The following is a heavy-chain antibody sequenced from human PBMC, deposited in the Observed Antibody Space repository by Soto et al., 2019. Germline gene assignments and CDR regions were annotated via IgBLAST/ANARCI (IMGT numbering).Heavy chain of an antibody. CDR2: ISYDGSNK. CDR3: ARDTDVLLWFGELSC. Sequence: SGGSLRLSCAASGFTFSSYAMHWVRQAPGKGLEWVEVISYDGSNKYYADSVKGRFTISRDNSKNTLYLQMNSLRAEDTAVYYCARDTDVLLWFGELSCWGQGTRVTVSS. V-gene: IGHV3-30-3*01. CDR1: GFTFSSYA. J-gene: IGHJ4*02. D-gene: IGHD3-10*01.